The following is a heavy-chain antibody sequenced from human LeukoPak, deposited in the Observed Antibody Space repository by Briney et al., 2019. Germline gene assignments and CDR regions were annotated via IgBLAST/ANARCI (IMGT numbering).Heavy chain of an antibody. CDR3: ARGRDYVWGSYRLNAFDI. J-gene: IGHJ3*02. V-gene: IGHV4-34*01. CDR2: INHSGST. Sequence: PSETLSLTCAVYGGSFSGYYWSWIRQPPGKGLEWIGEINHSGSTNYNPSLKSRVTISVDTSKNQFSLKLSSVTAADTAVYYCARGRDYVWGSYRLNAFDIWGQGTMATVSS. CDR1: GGSFSGYY. D-gene: IGHD3-16*02.